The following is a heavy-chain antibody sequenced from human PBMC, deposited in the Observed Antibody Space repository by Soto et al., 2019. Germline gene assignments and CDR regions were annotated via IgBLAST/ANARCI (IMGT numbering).Heavy chain of an antibody. D-gene: IGHD3-16*01. CDR3: ASALHLGGSTHAFDI. CDR2: INPNSGGT. Sequence: GASVKVSCKASGYTFTGYYMHWVRQAPGQGLEWMGWINPNSGGTNYAQKFQGWVTMTRDTSISTAYMELSRLRSDDTAVYYCASALHLGGSTHAFDIWGQGTMVTVSS. J-gene: IGHJ3*02. V-gene: IGHV1-2*04. CDR1: GYTFTGYY.